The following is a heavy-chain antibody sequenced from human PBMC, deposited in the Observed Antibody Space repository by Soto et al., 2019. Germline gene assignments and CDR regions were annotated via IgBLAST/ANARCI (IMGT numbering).Heavy chain of an antibody. J-gene: IGHJ3*01. CDR1: GFTFRNHW. D-gene: IGHD6-6*01. CDR3: ARPRSKSSSGFDL. Sequence: EDQLVESGGGLVQPGGSLRLSCAASGFTFRNHWMHWVRQAPGHGPEGVSRIKTDGSYTDYADSVKGRFTISRDNAGNTLYLQMNSLTVEDTAMYYCARPRSKSSSGFDLWGQGTMVTVSS. V-gene: IGHV3-74*01. CDR2: IKTDGSYT.